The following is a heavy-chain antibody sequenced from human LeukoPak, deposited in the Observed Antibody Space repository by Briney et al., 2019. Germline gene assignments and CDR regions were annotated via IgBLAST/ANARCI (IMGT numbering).Heavy chain of an antibody. V-gene: IGHV4-4*02. Sequence: SETLSLTCAVSGGSISSSNWWSWVRQPPGKGLEWIGEIYHSGGTNYNPSLKSRVTISVDKSKNQFSLKLSSVTAADTAVYYCARDRRDSSSWELNPINWFDPWGQGTLVTVSS. D-gene: IGHD6-13*01. CDR1: GGSISSSNW. J-gene: IGHJ5*02. CDR3: ARDRRDSSSWELNPINWFDP. CDR2: IYHSGGT.